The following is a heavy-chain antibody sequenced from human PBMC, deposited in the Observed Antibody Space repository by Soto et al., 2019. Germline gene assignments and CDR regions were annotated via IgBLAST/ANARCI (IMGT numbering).Heavy chain of an antibody. Sequence: SQTLSLTCALSGDSVSSNSAAWNWIRQSPSRGLEWLGRTYYRSKWYNEYAVSVKSRVTISSDTSKNQLSLQLNSVTPEDTALYYCVRDGCCFFSCFGDHRDLHSFPTRRSSDL. CDR1: GDSVSSNSAA. V-gene: IGHV6-1*01. J-gene: IGHJ2*01. CDR3: VRDGCCFFSCFGDHRDLHSFPTRRSSDL. D-gene: IGHD6-19*01. CDR2: TYYRSKWYN.